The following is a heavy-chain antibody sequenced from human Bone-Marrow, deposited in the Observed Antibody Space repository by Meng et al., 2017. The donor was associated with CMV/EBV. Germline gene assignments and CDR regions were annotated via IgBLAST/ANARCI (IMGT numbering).Heavy chain of an antibody. J-gene: IGHJ6*02. CDR2: INPNSGGT. CDR3: ARELDTTGTVSPLNV. CDR1: GYTFTGYY. Sequence: ASVKVSCKASGYTFTGYYMHWVRQAPGQGLEWMGWINPNSGGTNYAQKFQGRVTMTRDTSISTAYMELSRLRSDDTAVYYCARELDTTGTVSPLNVWGQGTTVTFSS. D-gene: IGHD1-1*01. V-gene: IGHV1-2*02.